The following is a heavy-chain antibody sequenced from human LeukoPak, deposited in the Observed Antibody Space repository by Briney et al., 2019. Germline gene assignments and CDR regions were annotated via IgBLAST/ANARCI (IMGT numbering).Heavy chain of an antibody. J-gene: IGHJ4*02. CDR2: IYTSGST. V-gene: IGHV4-4*07. CDR1: GGSISSYY. Sequence: PSETLSLTCTVSGGSISSYYRSWIRQPAGKGLEGIGRIYTSGSTNYNPSLKSRVTMSVDTSKNQFSLKLSSVTAADTAVYYCARNYGDYIYYFDYWGQGTLVTVSS. CDR3: ARNYGDYIYYFDY. D-gene: IGHD4-17*01.